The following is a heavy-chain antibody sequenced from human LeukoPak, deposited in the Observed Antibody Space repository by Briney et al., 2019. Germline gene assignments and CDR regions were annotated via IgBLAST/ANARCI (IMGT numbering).Heavy chain of an antibody. V-gene: IGHV4-38-2*01. D-gene: IGHD4-11*01. CDR2: VYRRGTT. CDR1: GYSISSGNY. CDR3: ASGPRLPHLDY. J-gene: IGHJ4*02. Sequence: SETLSLTCSVSGYSISSGNYWGWIRQPPGKGLEWIGSVYRRGTTYYNPSLKSRVTISVDTSENQFSLNLSSVTAADTALYYCASGPRLPHLDYWGQGTLVTVSS.